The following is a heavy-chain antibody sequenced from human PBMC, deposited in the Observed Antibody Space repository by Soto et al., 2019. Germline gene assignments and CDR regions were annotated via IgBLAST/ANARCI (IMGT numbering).Heavy chain of an antibody. V-gene: IGHV3-23*01. CDR3: AKGPGMLGLDY. Sequence: GGSLRLSCAASGFTFNSYAMSWVRQAPGKGLEWVSAISASGGNTNYADSVKGRFTISRDNSKNTLYLQMNSLRAEDTAVYYCAKGPGMLGLDYWGQGTLVTVS. CDR2: ISASGGNT. CDR1: GFTFNSYA. J-gene: IGHJ4*02. D-gene: IGHD3-10*02.